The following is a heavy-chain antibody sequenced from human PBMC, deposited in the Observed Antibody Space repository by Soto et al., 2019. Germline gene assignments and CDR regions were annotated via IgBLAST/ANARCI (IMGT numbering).Heavy chain of an antibody. CDR1: GFSLSTSGVG. D-gene: IGHD6-13*01. J-gene: IGHJ6*02. V-gene: IGHV2-5*01. CDR3: AHRHGIAAPIYYGMDV. CDR2: IYWNDDK. Sequence: SGPTLVNPTQTLTLTCTFSGFSLSTSGVGVGWIRQPPGKALEWLALIYWNDDKRYSPSLKSRLTITKDTSKNQVVLTMTNMDPVDTATYYCAHRHGIAAPIYYGMDVWGHGTTVTVSS.